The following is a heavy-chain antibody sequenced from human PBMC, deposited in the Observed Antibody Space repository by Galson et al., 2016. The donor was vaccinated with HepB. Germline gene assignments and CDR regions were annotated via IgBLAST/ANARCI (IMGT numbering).Heavy chain of an antibody. CDR3: ALLLDVRRAFDI. Sequence: QSGAEVKKPGESLKISCKTSGYTFTNYWIGWVRQMPGKGLEWMGIIHPGGAGSRYSPSFQGQVTISADKSINTAYLQWSSLKASDTAIHYCALLLDVRRAFDIWGRGTMVTVS. CDR1: GYTFTNYW. D-gene: IGHD1-14*01. V-gene: IGHV5-51*01. CDR2: IHPGGAGS. J-gene: IGHJ3*02.